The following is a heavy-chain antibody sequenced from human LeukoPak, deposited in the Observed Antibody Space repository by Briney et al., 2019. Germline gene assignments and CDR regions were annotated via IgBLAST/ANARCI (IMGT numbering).Heavy chain of an antibody. CDR3: AKERLVRGVMAVDY. V-gene: IGHV3-30*02. CDR2: IRYDGSNK. D-gene: IGHD3-10*01. Sequence: GGSLRLSCAASGFTFSSYGMHWVRQAPGKGLEWVAFIRYDGSNKYYADSVKGRFTISRDNSKNTLYLQMNSLRAEDTAVYYCAKERLVRGVMAVDYWGQGTLVTVSS. CDR1: GFTFSSYG. J-gene: IGHJ4*02.